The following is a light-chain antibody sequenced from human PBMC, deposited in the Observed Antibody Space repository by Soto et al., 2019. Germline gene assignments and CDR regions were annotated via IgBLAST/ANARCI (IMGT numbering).Light chain of an antibody. V-gene: IGKV3D-15*01. CDR2: EAS. Sequence: EIVMTQSPGTLSVSPGERATLSCRASQSVRSKLAWYQQKPGQAPRVLIYEASTRATGIPASFSGSGSGTEFTLTISSLQSEDFAVYYCLQHDDWPFTFGPGTTVDIK. CDR3: LQHDDWPFT. J-gene: IGKJ3*01. CDR1: QSVRSK.